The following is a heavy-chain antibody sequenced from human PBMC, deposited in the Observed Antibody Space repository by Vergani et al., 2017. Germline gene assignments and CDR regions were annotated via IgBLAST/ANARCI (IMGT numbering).Heavy chain of an antibody. CDR3: ARAGVGYCTNGVCHYNWFAP. Sequence: QVQLVQSGAEVKKPGSSVKASCKASGGTFSSYAISWVRQAPGQGLEWMGGIIPIFGTANYAQKVQGRVTITADESTSTAYMELSSLRSEDTAVYYCARAGVGYCTNGVCHYNWFAPWGQGTLVTVSS. CDR1: GGTFSSYA. J-gene: IGHJ5*02. CDR2: IIPIFGTA. V-gene: IGHV1-69*01. D-gene: IGHD2-8*01.